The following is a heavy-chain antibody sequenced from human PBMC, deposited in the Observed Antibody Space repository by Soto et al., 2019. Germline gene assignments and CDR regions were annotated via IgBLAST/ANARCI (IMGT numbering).Heavy chain of an antibody. CDR3: ARVAGRIAAAGTGGYYYYGMDV. CDR2: INPSGGST. D-gene: IGHD6-13*01. Sequence: QVQLVQSGAEVKKPGASVKVSCKASGYTFTSYYMHWVRQAPGQGLEWMGIINPSGGSTNYAQKFQGRVTMTRDTSTSTVYMELSSLRSEDTAVYYCARVAGRIAAAGTGGYYYYGMDVWGQGTTVTVSS. J-gene: IGHJ6*02. V-gene: IGHV1-46*01. CDR1: GYTFTSYY.